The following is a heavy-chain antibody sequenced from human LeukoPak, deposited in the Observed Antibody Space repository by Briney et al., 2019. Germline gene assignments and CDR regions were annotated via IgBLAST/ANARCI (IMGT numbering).Heavy chain of an antibody. J-gene: IGHJ5*02. D-gene: IGHD4-11*01. CDR1: GYAFTGYY. CDR2: INPNSGDT. CDR3: ARVRRNSRSSRNWLGP. Sequence: ASVKVSCKASGYAFTGYYLHWVRQAPGQGLEWMGRINPNSGDTDYVQKFQGRVTMTRDTSIRTAYMEVNRLKSDDTAVYYCARVRRNSRSSRNWLGPWGQGTPVIVSS. V-gene: IGHV1-2*02.